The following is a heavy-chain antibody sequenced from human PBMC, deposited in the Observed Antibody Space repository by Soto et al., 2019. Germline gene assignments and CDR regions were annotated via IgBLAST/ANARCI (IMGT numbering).Heavy chain of an antibody. CDR3: AIKFGGLLADAFDI. CDR1: GGSISSYY. J-gene: IGHJ3*02. V-gene: IGHV4-59*01. CDR2: IYYSGST. D-gene: IGHD3-10*01. Sequence: SETLSLTCTVSGGSISSYYWSWIRQPPGKGLEWIGYIYYSGSTNYNPSLKSRVTISVDTSNNQFSLKLSSVTAADTAVYYCAIKFGGLLADAFDIWGQGTVVTVS.